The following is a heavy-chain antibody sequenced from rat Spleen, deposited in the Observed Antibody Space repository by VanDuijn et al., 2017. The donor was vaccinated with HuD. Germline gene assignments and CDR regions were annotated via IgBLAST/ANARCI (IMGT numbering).Heavy chain of an antibody. CDR3: AREDYYYDGTYYPYWYFDF. Sequence: VQLKESGPGLVQPSQTLSLTCTVSGLSLTSNSVSWIRQPPGKGLEWMGYINSAGSTDYNPSLKSRISITRDTSKNQFFLQVNSVTTEDTATYYCAREDYYYDGTYYPYWYFDFWGPGTMVTVSS. CDR1: GLSLTSNS. V-gene: IGHV3-3*01. J-gene: IGHJ1*01. CDR2: INSAGST. D-gene: IGHD1-12*02.